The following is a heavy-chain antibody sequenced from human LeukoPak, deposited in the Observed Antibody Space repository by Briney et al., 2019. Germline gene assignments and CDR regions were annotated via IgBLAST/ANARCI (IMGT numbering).Heavy chain of an antibody. V-gene: IGHV1-69*04. CDR2: IIPILGIA. CDR1: GGTFSSYA. D-gene: IGHD5-12*01. CDR3: AREPPYSGYDYGLNWFDP. Sequence: ASVKVSCKASGGTFSSYAISWVRQAPGQGLEWMGRIIPILGIANYAQKFQGRVTITADKSTSTAYMELSSLRSEDTAVYYCAREPPYSGYDYGLNWFDPWGQGTLVTVSS. J-gene: IGHJ5*02.